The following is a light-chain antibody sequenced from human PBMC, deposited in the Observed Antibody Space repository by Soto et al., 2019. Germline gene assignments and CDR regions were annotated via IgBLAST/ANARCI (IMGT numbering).Light chain of an antibody. Sequence: DIQMTQSPSSLSASVGDRVTITCRASQSISSYLNWYQQKPGKAPKLLIYAASSLQSGVPSRFSGSGSGTDFTLTISSLQPEDFATYYCQQSYSTLITFSPGTRLEIK. CDR2: AAS. CDR1: QSISSY. J-gene: IGKJ5*01. CDR3: QQSYSTLIT. V-gene: IGKV1-39*01.